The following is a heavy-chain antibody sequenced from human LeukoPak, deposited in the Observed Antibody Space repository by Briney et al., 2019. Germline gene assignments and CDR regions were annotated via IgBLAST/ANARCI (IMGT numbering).Heavy chain of an antibody. CDR1: GFTFTNFR. CDR2: INAYDGDT. V-gene: IGHV1-18*01. Sequence: ASVKVSCKTSGFTFTNFRINWVRLAPGHGLEWMGWINAYDGDTTYAQKFQDRVTMTIDTSTNTVYMEMRRLRSDDTGVYYCAREATVYGGYDAFDIWGQGTLLTVSP. J-gene: IGHJ3*02. CDR3: AREATVYGGYDAFDI. D-gene: IGHD4-17*01.